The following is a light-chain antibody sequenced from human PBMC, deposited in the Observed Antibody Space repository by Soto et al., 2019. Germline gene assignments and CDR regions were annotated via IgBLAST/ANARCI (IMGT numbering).Light chain of an antibody. J-gene: IGLJ1*01. Sequence: QSVLPQPASVSGSPGQSIPISCTGTSSDVGGYNYVSWYQQHPGKAPKLMIYDVSNRPSGVSNRFSGSKSGNTASLTISGLQAEDEADYYCSSYTSSSTLVFGTGTKVTVL. CDR1: SSDVGGYNY. V-gene: IGLV2-14*01. CDR3: SSYTSSSTLV. CDR2: DVS.